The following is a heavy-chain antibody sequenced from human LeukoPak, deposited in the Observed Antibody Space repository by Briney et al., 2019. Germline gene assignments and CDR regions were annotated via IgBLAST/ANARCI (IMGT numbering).Heavy chain of an antibody. CDR2: IRSKAYGGTT. D-gene: IGHD6-13*01. CDR1: GFTFGDYA. Sequence: GGSLRLSCTASGFTFGDYAMSWVRQAPGKGLEWVGFIRSKAYGGTTEYAASVKGRFTISRDDSKSIAYLQMNSLKTEDTAVYYCTRVGGGSSWYRYNYYYYYYMDVWGKGTTVTISS. V-gene: IGHV3-49*04. CDR3: TRVGGGSSWYRYNYYYYYYMDV. J-gene: IGHJ6*03.